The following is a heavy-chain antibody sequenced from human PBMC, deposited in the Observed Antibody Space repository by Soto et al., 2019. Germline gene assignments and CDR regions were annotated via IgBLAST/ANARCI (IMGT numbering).Heavy chain of an antibody. Sequence: GGSLRLSCAASGFTFSSYSMNWVRQAPGKGLEWVSSINSSSSYIYYADSVKGRFTISRDNAKNSLYLQMNSLRAEDTAVYYCARDYDVVVPAAIAKYAFDIWGQGTMVTVSS. D-gene: IGHD2-2*01. CDR2: INSSSSYI. CDR3: ARDYDVVVPAAIAKYAFDI. J-gene: IGHJ3*02. CDR1: GFTFSSYS. V-gene: IGHV3-21*01.